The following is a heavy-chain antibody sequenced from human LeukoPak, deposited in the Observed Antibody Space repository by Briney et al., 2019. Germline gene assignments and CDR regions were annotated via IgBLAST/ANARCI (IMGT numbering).Heavy chain of an antibody. CDR1: GGTFSSYA. J-gene: IGHJ6*02. CDR3: ARQGAAAGSHGMDV. CDR2: IIPILGIA. V-gene: IGHV1-69*04. D-gene: IGHD6-13*01. Sequence: AVKVSCKASGGTFSSYAISWVRQAPGQGLEWMGRIIPILGIANYAQKFQGRVTITADKSTSTAYMELSSLRSEDTAVYYCARQGAAAGSHGMDVWGQGTTVTVSS.